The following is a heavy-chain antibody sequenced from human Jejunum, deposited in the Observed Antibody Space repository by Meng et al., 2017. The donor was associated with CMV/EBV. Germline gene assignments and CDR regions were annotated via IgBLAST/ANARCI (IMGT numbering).Heavy chain of an antibody. D-gene: IGHD7-27*01. V-gene: IGHV3-53*01. Sequence: SCAASGVIVSDNYLSWVRQAPGEGPEWVSTIYRGGNTYYTDSVKGRFTVSRDNAKNSVYLQMNSLRAEDAAVYYCARNWGPIDYWGQGTRVTVSS. CDR2: IYRGGNT. CDR1: GVIVSDNY. J-gene: IGHJ4*02. CDR3: ARNWGPIDY.